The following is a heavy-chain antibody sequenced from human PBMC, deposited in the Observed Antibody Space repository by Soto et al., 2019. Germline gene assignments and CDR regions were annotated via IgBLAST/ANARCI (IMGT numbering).Heavy chain of an antibody. D-gene: IGHD3-10*01. V-gene: IGHV4-34*01. J-gene: IGHJ5*02. Sequence: SETLSLTCAVYGGSFSGYYWSWIRQPPGKGLERIGEINHSGSTNYNPSLKSRVTISVDTSKNQFSLKLSSVTAADTAVYYCARGRTYYYGSGSYYKSSWFDPWGQGTLVTVSS. CDR2: INHSGST. CDR1: GGSFSGYY. CDR3: ARGRTYYYGSGSYYKSSWFDP.